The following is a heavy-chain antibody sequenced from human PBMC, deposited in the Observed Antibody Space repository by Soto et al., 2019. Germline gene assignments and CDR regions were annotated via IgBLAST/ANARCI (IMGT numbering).Heavy chain of an antibody. CDR1: GYTFTSYG. J-gene: IGHJ4*02. D-gene: IGHD3-10*01. Sequence: GASVKVSCKASGYTFTSYGISWVRQAPGQGXEWMGWISAYNGNTNYAQKLQGRVTMTTDTSTSTAYMELRSLRSDDTAVYYCARVSFTMVRGVIRPQSFDSWGQGTLVTVS. V-gene: IGHV1-18*01. CDR2: ISAYNGNT. CDR3: ARVSFTMVRGVIRPQSFDS.